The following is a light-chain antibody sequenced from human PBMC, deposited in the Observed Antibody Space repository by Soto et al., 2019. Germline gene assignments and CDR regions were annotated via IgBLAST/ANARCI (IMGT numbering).Light chain of an antibody. J-gene: IGKJ4*01. CDR2: RTS. Sequence: EIVMTQSPATLSVSPGERATLSCKASQNINGNLAWYQQKPGQAPRLLMFRTSTRATGFPARFSASGSGTEFNLTISSLQSEDFAIYYCQQYNNWPRATFGGGTKVEIK. V-gene: IGKV3-15*01. CDR1: QNINGN. CDR3: QQYNNWPRAT.